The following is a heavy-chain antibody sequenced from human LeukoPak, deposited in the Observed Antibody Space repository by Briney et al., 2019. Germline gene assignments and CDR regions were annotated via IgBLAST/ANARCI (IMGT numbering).Heavy chain of an antibody. Sequence: ASVKVSCKASGYTFTGYYMHWVRQAPGQGLEWMGWINPNSGGTNYAQKFQGRVTTTRDTSISTAYMELSRLRSDDTAVYYCAREGYSSSSNWFDPWGQGTLVTVSS. J-gene: IGHJ5*02. D-gene: IGHD6-6*01. CDR2: INPNSGGT. V-gene: IGHV1-2*02. CDR1: GYTFTGYY. CDR3: AREGYSSSSNWFDP.